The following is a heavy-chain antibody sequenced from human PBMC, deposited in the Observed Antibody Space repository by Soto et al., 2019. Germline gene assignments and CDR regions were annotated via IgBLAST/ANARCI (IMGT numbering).Heavy chain of an antibody. D-gene: IGHD5-12*01. V-gene: IGHV1-69*13. CDR2: IIPIFGTA. CDR1: GGTFSSYA. J-gene: IGHJ4*02. CDR3: ARPGYSGYDLMGIDYFDY. Sequence: SVKVSCKASGGTFSSYAISWVRQAPGQGLEWMGGIIPIFGTANYAQKFQGRVTITADESTSTAYMELSSLRSEDTAVYYCARPGYSGYDLMGIDYFDYWGQGTLVTVSS.